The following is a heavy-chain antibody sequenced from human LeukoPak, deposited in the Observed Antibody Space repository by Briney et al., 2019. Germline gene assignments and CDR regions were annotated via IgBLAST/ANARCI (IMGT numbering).Heavy chain of an antibody. Sequence: GGSLRLSCAASGFSFSRHNMNWVRQAPMKGLEWVSSIGSDGSYIYYADSVQGRFTISRDNAKNSLYLQMNSLTAEDTAAYYCARKMKTGDRVGSFDIWGQGTMVTVSS. CDR2: IGSDGSYI. CDR3: ARKMKTGDRVGSFDI. CDR1: GFSFSRHN. J-gene: IGHJ3*02. D-gene: IGHD1-1*01. V-gene: IGHV3-21*01.